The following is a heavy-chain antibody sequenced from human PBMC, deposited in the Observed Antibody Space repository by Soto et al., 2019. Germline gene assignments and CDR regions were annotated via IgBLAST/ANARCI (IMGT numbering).Heavy chain of an antibody. D-gene: IGHD6-19*01. CDR2: IVVGSGNT. CDR3: AAQAGYSSGLDY. Sequence: SVKVSCKASGFTFTSSAVQWVRQARGQRLEWIGWIVVGSGNTNYAQKFQERVTITRDMSTSTAYMELSSLRSEDTAVYYCAAQAGYSSGLDYWGQGTLVTVSS. J-gene: IGHJ4*02. V-gene: IGHV1-58*01. CDR1: GFTFTSSA.